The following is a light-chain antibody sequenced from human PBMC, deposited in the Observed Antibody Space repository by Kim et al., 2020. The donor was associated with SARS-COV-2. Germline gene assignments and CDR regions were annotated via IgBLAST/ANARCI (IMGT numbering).Light chain of an antibody. Sequence: VSPGERVTLSCRASQSVSSNLAWYQQRPGQAPRLLIYGASTRATGIPARFSGSGSGTEFTLTISSLQFEDFAVYYCQQYNDWPPWTFGQGTKVDIK. J-gene: IGKJ1*01. CDR3: QQYNDWPPWT. V-gene: IGKV3-15*01. CDR1: QSVSSN. CDR2: GAS.